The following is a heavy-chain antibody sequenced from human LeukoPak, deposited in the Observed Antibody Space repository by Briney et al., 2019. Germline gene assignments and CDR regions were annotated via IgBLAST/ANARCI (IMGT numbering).Heavy chain of an antibody. V-gene: IGHV1-2*02. CDR2: INPNSGGT. CDR1: GYTFTGYY. D-gene: IGHD6-19*01. J-gene: IGHJ5*02. Sequence: ASVKVSCKASGYTFTGYYMHWVRQAPGQGLEWMGWINPNSGGTNYAQKFQGRVTMTRYTSISTAYMELSRLRSDDTAVYYCARGRNIAVAGTRWFDPWGQGTLVTVSS. CDR3: ARGRNIAVAGTRWFDP.